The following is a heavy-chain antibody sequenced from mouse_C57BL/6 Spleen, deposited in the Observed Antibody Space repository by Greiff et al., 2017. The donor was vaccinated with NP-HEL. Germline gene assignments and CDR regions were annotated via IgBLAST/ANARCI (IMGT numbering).Heavy chain of an antibody. J-gene: IGHJ1*03. V-gene: IGHV1-82*01. CDR1: GYAFSSSW. D-gene: IGHD2-2*01. CDR3: AREERLPDFDV. CDR2: IYPGDGDT. Sequence: VQLQQSGPELVKPGASVKISCKASGYAFSSSWMNWVKQRPGKGLEWIGRIYPGDGDTNYNGKFKGKATLTADKSSSTAYMQLRSLTSEDSAGYFCAREERLPDFDVWGTGTTVTVSS.